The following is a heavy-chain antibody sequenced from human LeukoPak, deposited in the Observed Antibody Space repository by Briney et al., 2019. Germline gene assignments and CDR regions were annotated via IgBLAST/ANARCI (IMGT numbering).Heavy chain of an antibody. CDR2: ISYDGSNR. CDR3: AKRGELRKYFDH. CDR1: GFIFSTYG. D-gene: IGHD1-26*01. J-gene: IGHJ4*02. V-gene: IGHV3-30*18. Sequence: GGPLRLSCAASGFIFSTYGMHWVRQAPGKGLEWVAAISYDGSNRYYADSVKGRFTISRDSSKNTVSLQMNSLTAEDTAVYYCAKRGELRKYFDHWGQGTLVTVSS.